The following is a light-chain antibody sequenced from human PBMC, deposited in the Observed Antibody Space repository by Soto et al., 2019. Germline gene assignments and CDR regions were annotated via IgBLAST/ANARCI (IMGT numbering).Light chain of an antibody. Sequence: DVVMTQSPLSLSVTLGQPASISCSSTQSLEYSDGRTFLNWFQQRPGQSPRRLPYKVSNRDAGVPDRFRGSGSGTNYTLKISRVEAEDVGVYFCMQGRYWATFGQGTKLEIK. V-gene: IGKV2-30*01. CDR2: KVS. J-gene: IGKJ2*01. CDR3: MQGRYWAT. CDR1: QSLEYSDGRTF.